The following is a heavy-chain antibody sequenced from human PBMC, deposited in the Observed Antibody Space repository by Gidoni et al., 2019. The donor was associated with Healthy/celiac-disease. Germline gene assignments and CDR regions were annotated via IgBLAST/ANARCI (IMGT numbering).Heavy chain of an antibody. CDR1: GGSISSSNC. D-gene: IGHD2-2*01. CDR3: ARDVRKLGSTNDYYYYYGMDV. V-gene: IGHV4-4*02. Sequence: QVQLQESGPGLVKPSGTLSLTCAVSGGSISSSNCWSWVRQPPGKGLEWIGEIYHSGSTNYNPSLKSRGTISVDKSKNQFSLKLSSVTAADTAVYYCARDVRKLGSTNDYYYYYGMDVWGQGTTVTVSS. CDR2: IYHSGST. J-gene: IGHJ6*02.